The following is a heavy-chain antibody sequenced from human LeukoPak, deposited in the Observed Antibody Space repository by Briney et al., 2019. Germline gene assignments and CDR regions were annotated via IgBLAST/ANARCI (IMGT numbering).Heavy chain of an antibody. CDR3: TTENPYCGGDCYSYYFDF. V-gene: IGHV3-30*02. CDR2: IRYDGSNK. D-gene: IGHD2-21*01. J-gene: IGHJ4*02. CDR1: GFTFSSYG. Sequence: GGSLRLSCAASGFTFSSYGMHWVRQAPGKGLEWVAFIRYDGSNKYYADSVKGRFTISRDDSKNTLYLQMNSLKTEDTAVYYCTTENPYCGGDCYSYYFDFWGQGALVTVSS.